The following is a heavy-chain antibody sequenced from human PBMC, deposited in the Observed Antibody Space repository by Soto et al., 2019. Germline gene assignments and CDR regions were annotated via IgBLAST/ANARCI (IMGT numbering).Heavy chain of an antibody. J-gene: IGHJ6*02. V-gene: IGHV3-48*02. D-gene: IGHD3-10*01. CDR1: GFTFSSYS. Sequence: GGSLRLSCAASGFTFSSYSMNWVRQAPGKGLEWVSYISSSSSTIYYADSVKGRFTISRDNAKNSLYLQMNSLRDEDTAVYYCARLGIWFGDRAVRYYGMDVWGQGTTVTVSS. CDR2: ISSSSSTI. CDR3: ARLGIWFGDRAVRYYGMDV.